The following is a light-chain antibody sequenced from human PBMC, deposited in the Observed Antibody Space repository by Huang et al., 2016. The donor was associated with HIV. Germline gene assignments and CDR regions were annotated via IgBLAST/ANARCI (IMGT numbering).Light chain of an antibody. Sequence: DIQMTQSPSSLSASIGDRLTIDCRASQDINNYLNWYHQTPGRAPEILIYDASNLETGVSSRFKGRGSGTNFTFTITNLQPDDIGTYYCQQYDNLPLTFGGGTKVEI. CDR2: DAS. CDR1: QDINNY. J-gene: IGKJ4*01. CDR3: QQYDNLPLT. V-gene: IGKV1-33*01.